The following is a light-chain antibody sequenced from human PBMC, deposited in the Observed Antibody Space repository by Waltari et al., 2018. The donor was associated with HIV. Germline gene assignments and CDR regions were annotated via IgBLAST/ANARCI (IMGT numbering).Light chain of an antibody. V-gene: IGKV3-11*01. CDR1: QLVSSS. J-gene: IGKJ4*01. CDR3: QQRSNWPPA. CDR2: DAS. Sequence: EIVLTQSPATLSLSPGERATLSCRARQLVSSSFAWYYQKPGQAPSLLIYDASKRATGIPARFSARGSGTDFTLTINSLEPEDFAVYYGQQRSNWPPAFGGGTKVEIK.